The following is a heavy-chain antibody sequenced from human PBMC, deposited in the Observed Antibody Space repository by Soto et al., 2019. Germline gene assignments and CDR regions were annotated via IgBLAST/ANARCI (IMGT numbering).Heavy chain of an antibody. Sequence: ASVKVSCKASGYTFTSYAMHWVRQAPGQRLEWMGWINAGNGNTKYSQKFQGRVTITRDTSASTAYMELSSLRSEDTAVYYCARDIGYSSGWYSYNWFDPWGQRTPVTVSS. CDR3: ARDIGYSSGWYSYNWFDP. D-gene: IGHD6-19*01. CDR1: GYTFTSYA. V-gene: IGHV1-3*01. J-gene: IGHJ5*02. CDR2: INAGNGNT.